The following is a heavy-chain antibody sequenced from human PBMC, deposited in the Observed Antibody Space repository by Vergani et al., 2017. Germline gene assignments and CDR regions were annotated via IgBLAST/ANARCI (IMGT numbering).Heavy chain of an antibody. V-gene: IGHV3-30*18. CDR3: AKEPSYDFWSGYYSYAYYYGMDV. CDR1: GFTFSSYG. J-gene: IGHJ6*02. D-gene: IGHD3-3*01. CDR2: ISYDGSNK. Sequence: QVQLVESGGGVVQPGRSLRLSCAASGFTFSSYGMHWVRQAPGKGLEWVAVISYDGSNKYYADSVKGRFTISRDNSKNTLYLQMNSLRAEDTAVYYCAKEPSYDFWSGYYSYAYYYGMDVWGQGTTVTVSS.